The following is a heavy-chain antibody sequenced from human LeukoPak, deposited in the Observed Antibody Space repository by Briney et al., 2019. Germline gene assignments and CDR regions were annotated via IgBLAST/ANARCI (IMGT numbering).Heavy chain of an antibody. Sequence: GGSLRLSCAASGLTFSNYWMDWVRQAPGKGLEWVANIKQDGSEKNYVDSVKGRFIISRDDAKNSLYLQMNTLRADDTAVYYCARDGFGTGSNWGQGTLVTVSS. V-gene: IGHV3-7*03. CDR3: ARDGFGTGSN. CDR1: GLTFSNYW. CDR2: IKQDGSEK. J-gene: IGHJ4*02. D-gene: IGHD3-16*01.